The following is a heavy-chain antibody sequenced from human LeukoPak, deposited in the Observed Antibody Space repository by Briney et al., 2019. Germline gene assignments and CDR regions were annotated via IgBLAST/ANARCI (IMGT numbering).Heavy chain of an antibody. V-gene: IGHV4-34*01. CDR3: ARDNMGLDY. Sequence: PSETLSLTCAVSGGSFSGYYWSWIRQPPGKGLEWIGEINRSGSTNYNPSLKSRVTISVDTSKNQFSLKLSSVTAADTAVSHCARDNMGLDYWGQGTLVTVSS. D-gene: IGHD2/OR15-2a*01. CDR2: INRSGST. J-gene: IGHJ4*02. CDR1: GGSFSGYY.